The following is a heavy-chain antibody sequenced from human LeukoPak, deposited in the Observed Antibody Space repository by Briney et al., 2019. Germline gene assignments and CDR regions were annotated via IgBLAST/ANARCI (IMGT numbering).Heavy chain of an antibody. D-gene: IGHD1-26*01. CDR2: IYPGDSDT. V-gene: IGHV5-51*01. CDR3: ARALVGAATLSY. Sequence: GESLKISCKGSGYSFTTYWIAWVRQMPGKGLEWMGVIYPGDSDTRYSPSFQGQVTLSADKSISTAYLQWSSMKASDTAIYYCARALVGAATLSYWGQGTLVTVSS. J-gene: IGHJ4*02. CDR1: GYSFTTYW.